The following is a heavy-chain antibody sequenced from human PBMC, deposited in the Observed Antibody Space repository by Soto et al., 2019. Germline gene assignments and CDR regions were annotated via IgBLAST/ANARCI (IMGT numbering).Heavy chain of an antibody. V-gene: IGHV3-30*03. CDR2: ISYDGSNK. CDR1: GFTFSSYC. Sequence: GGSLRLSCAASGFTFSSYCMHWVRQAPCKGLEWVAVISYDGSNKYYADYVKGRFTISRDNSKNTLYLQMNSLRAEDTAVYYCLVLAAKVPFDYLGQRTLVTVSS. CDR3: LVLAAKVPFDY. D-gene: IGHD2-15*01. J-gene: IGHJ4*02.